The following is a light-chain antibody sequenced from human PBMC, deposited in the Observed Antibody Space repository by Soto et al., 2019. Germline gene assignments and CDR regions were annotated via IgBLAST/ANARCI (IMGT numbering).Light chain of an antibody. CDR2: GAS. J-gene: IGKJ1*01. CDR3: QQHGSSPWT. V-gene: IGKV3-20*01. CDR1: QSVSSSY. Sequence: EIVLTQSPGTLSLSPGERATLSCRASQSVSSSYLAWYQQKPGQAPRLLIYGASSRATGIPDRFSGSGSGTDFTLTISSLEPEDFAVYYCQQHGSSPWTFGQGTKVDI.